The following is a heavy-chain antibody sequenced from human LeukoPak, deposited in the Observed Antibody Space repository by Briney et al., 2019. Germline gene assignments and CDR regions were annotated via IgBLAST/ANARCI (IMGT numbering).Heavy chain of an antibody. CDR3: ARHVPLGYCSSTSCYVSPGNGMDV. Sequence: PSETLSLTCTVSGGSISSSSYYWGWIRQPPGKGLEWIGSIYYSGSTYYNPSLKSRVTISVDTSKNQFSLKLSSVTAADTAVYYCARHVPLGYCSSTSCYVSPGNGMDVWGQGTTVTVSS. CDR2: IYYSGST. J-gene: IGHJ6*02. D-gene: IGHD2-2*01. CDR1: GGSISSSSYY. V-gene: IGHV4-39*01.